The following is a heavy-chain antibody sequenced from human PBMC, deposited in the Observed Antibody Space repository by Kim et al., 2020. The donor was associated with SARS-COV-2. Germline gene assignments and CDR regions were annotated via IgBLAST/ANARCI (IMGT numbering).Heavy chain of an antibody. Sequence: ASVKVSCKASGYTFISYVVHWVRQAPGQRLEWMGWINAGKGNTEYSQKFQGRVTISRDTSASTAYMELSSLRSEDTAVYYCAREKGLVWFGEFGSYGLDVRGQGTTVTVSS. J-gene: IGHJ6*02. V-gene: IGHV1-3*01. CDR1: GYTFISYV. CDR3: AREKGLVWFGEFGSYGLDV. CDR2: INAGKGNT. D-gene: IGHD3-10*01.